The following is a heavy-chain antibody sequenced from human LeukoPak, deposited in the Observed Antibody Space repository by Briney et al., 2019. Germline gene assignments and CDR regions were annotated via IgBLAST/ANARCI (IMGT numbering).Heavy chain of an antibody. D-gene: IGHD3/OR15-3a*01. CDR3: VRLGRMGNVVY. V-gene: IGHV4-39*01. CDR2: MYYSGAT. CDR1: GGSISRTSQY. Sequence: SETLSLTCTVSGGSISRTSQYWGWIRQPPENGLEWIGSMYYSGATYYNPSLKSRVTISLDTSKNQFSLTLTSVTAADTAVYYCVRLGRMGNVVYWGQGTLVPVSS. J-gene: IGHJ4*02.